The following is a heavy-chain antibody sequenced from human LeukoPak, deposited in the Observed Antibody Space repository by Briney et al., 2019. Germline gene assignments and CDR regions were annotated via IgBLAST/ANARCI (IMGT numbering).Heavy chain of an antibody. J-gene: IGHJ4*02. V-gene: IGHV3-30*02. CDR2: IRYDGSNK. D-gene: IGHD3-3*01. CDR3: AKTSSNYDFWSGLDY. CDR1: GFIFSTYG. Sequence: GRSLRLSCAASGFIFSTYGMHWVRQAPGKGLEWVAFIRYDGSNKYYADSVKGRFTISRDNSKNTLYLQMNSLRAEDTAMYYCAKTSSNYDFWSGLDYWGQGTLVTVSS.